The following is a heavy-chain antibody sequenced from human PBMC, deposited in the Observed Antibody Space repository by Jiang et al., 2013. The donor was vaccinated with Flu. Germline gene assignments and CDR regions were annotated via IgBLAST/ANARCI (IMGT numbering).Heavy chain of an antibody. V-gene: IGHV1-18*01. Sequence: SVKVSCKASGYTFTSYGISWVRQAPGQGLEWMGWISAYNGNTNYAQKLQGRVTMTTDTSTSTAYMELRSLRSDDTAVYYCARAPEDIVVYYYYGMDVWGQGTTVTVSS. CDR1: GYTFTSYG. D-gene: IGHD2-15*01. J-gene: IGHJ6*02. CDR3: ARAPEDIVVYYYYGMDV. CDR2: ISAYNGNT.